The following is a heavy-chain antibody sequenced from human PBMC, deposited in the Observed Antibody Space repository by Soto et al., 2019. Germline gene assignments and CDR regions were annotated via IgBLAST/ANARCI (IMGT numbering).Heavy chain of an antibody. J-gene: IGHJ4*02. V-gene: IGHV3-23*01. CDR3: AKRFEVVQVWEGTAYFDY. Sequence: HPGGSLRLSCAASGFTFSSYAMSWVRQAPGKGLEWVSAISGSGGSTYYADSVKGRFTISRDNSKNTLYLQMNSLRAEDTAVYYCAKRFEVVQVWEGTAYFDYWGQGTLVTVSS. D-gene: IGHD2-2*01. CDR1: GFTFSSYA. CDR2: ISGSGGST.